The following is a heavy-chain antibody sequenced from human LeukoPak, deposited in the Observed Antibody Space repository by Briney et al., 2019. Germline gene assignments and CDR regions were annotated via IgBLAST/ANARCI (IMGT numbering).Heavy chain of an antibody. J-gene: IGHJ4*02. D-gene: IGHD5-18*01. CDR1: GFTFSSYG. CDR3: AKWSRTDTDFDY. V-gene: IGHV3-30*18. CDR2: ISYDGSNK. Sequence: PGGSLRLSCAASGFTFSSYGMHLVRQAPGKGLEWVAVISYDGSNKYYADSVKGRFTISRDNSKNTLYLQMNSLRAEDTAVYYCAKWSRTDTDFDYWGQGTLVTVSS.